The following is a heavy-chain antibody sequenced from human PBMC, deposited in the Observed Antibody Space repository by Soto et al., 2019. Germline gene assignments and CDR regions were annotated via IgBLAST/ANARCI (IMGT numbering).Heavy chain of an antibody. V-gene: IGHV3-30-3*01. CDR3: ARDHGGLYCISTSCYDGPMDV. D-gene: IGHD2-2*01. Sequence: QVQLVESGGGVVQPGRSLRLSCAASGFSFSSYAMHWVRQAPGKGLEWVAVTSYDGSNKYYADSVKGRFTISRDNSKNTLYLQMNSLRAEDTAVYYCARDHGGLYCISTSCYDGPMDVWGQGTTVTVSS. J-gene: IGHJ6*02. CDR2: TSYDGSNK. CDR1: GFSFSSYA.